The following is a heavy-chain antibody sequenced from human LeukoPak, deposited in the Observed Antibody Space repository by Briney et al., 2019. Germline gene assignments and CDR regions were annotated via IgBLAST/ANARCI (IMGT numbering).Heavy chain of an antibody. CDR2: IYTSGST. Sequence: SETLSLTCTVSDGXISSYYWSWIRQPAGKGLEWIGRIYTSGSTNYNPSLKSRVTMSVDTSKNQFSLKLSSVTAADTAVYYCAREQGYYGSGSYYNRNFDYWGQGILVTVSS. D-gene: IGHD3-10*01. CDR1: DGXISSYY. J-gene: IGHJ4*02. V-gene: IGHV4-4*07. CDR3: AREQGYYGSGSYYNRNFDY.